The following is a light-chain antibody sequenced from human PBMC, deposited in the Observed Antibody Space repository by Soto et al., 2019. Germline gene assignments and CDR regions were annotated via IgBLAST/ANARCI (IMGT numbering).Light chain of an antibody. V-gene: IGLV1-44*01. CDR2: IDD. CDR1: TSNIAGNT. CDR3: ATWDDSLNAAV. Sequence: QAEVTQPPSLSGTPGQRVTISCSGSTSNIAGNTVHWYQHLPETAPKLLIYIDDQRPSGVPDRFSGSKSGTSASLAISGLQSEDEADYYCATWDDSLNAAVFGGGTQLTVL. J-gene: IGLJ7*01.